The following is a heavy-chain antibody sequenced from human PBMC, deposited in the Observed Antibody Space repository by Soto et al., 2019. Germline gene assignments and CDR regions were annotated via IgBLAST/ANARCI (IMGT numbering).Heavy chain of an antibody. J-gene: IGHJ6*02. CDR1: GSTFSSYA. CDR2: IIPIFGTA. Sequence: SAVKPGYEAAGSTFSSYAISWGRQGPGQGLEWMGGIIPIFGTANYAQKFQGRVTITADESTSTAYMELSSLRSEDTAVYYLALGQASTASALVVNAKGADYYWLDVWS. D-gene: IGHD2-8*01. CDR3: ALGQASTASALVVNAKGADYYWLDV. V-gene: IGHV1-69*01.